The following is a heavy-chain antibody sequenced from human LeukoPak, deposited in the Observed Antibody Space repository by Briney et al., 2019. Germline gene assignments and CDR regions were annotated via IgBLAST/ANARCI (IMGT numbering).Heavy chain of an antibody. CDR1: GYTFTSYD. J-gene: IGHJ4*02. V-gene: IGHV1-8*01. CDR3: AIGGPLYFDY. CDR2: MNPNSGNT. Sequence: ASVKVSCKGSGYTFTSYDINWVRQATGQGLEWMGWMNPNSGNTGYEQKFQGRVTMTRNTSISTAYMELSSLRSEDTAVYYCAIGGPLYFDYWGQGTLVTVSS.